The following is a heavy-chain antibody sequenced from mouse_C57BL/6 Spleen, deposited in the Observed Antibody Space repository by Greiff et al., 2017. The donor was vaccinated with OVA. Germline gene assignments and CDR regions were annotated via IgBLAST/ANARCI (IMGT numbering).Heavy chain of an antibody. D-gene: IGHD1-1*01. CDR2: ISSGSSTI. Sequence: EVKLVESGGGLVKPGGSLKLSCAASGFTFSDYGMHWVRQAPEKGLEWVAYISSGSSTIYYADTVKGRFTISRDNAKNTLFLQMTSLRSEYTAMYYCARRYYGSSYWYFDVWGTGTTVTVSS. J-gene: IGHJ1*03. V-gene: IGHV5-17*01. CDR3: ARRYYGSSYWYFDV. CDR1: GFTFSDYG.